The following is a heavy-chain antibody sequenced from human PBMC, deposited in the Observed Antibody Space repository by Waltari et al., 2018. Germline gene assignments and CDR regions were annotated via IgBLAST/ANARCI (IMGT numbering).Heavy chain of an antibody. CDR3: AKDVQSSRGNYDYFDY. CDR1: GFTFSTYA. V-gene: IGHV3-23*01. D-gene: IGHD1-26*01. J-gene: IGHJ4*02. Sequence: EVQLLESGGGLGQPGGSLRLSCAASGFTFSTYAMSWVRQAPGKGLEWVSVISGSGDNTFYPDSVKGRFTISRDNSKNTLYLQMNSLRVEDTAVYYCAKDVQSSRGNYDYFDYWGQGTLVTVSS. CDR2: ISGSGDNT.